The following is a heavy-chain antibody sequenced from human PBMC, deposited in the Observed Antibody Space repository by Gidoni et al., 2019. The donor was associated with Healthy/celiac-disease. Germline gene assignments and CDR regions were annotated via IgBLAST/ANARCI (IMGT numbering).Heavy chain of an antibody. CDR3: ARAYSSSPYYYYGMDV. V-gene: IGHV1-69*04. CDR2: IIPILGIA. Sequence: QVQLVQSGAEVKKPGSSVKVSCKASGGPFSSYAISWVRQAPGQGLEWMGRIIPILGIANYAQKFQGRVTITADKSTSTAYMELSSLRSEDTAVYYCARAYSSSPYYYYGMDVWGQGTTVTVSS. J-gene: IGHJ6*02. CDR1: GGPFSSYA. D-gene: IGHD6-6*01.